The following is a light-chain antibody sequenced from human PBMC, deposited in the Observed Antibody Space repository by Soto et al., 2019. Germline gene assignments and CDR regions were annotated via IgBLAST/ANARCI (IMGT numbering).Light chain of an antibody. J-gene: IGKJ1*01. CDR2: AAS. CDR3: QQSYSTPPT. Sequence: DIQMTQSPSSLSASVGDRVTITCRASQSISSYLNWYQQKPGKAPKLLIYAASSLQSGVPSRFSGSGSGTDFTLTISSLQPEDVATYSCQQSYSTPPTFGQGTKV. V-gene: IGKV1-39*01. CDR1: QSISSY.